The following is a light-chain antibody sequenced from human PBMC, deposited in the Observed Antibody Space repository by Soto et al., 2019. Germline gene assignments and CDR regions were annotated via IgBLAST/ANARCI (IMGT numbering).Light chain of an antibody. CDR3: QQFGSSPGYT. CDR2: AAS. J-gene: IGKJ3*01. V-gene: IGKV3-20*01. Sequence: EIVLTQSPGTLSLSPGERATLSCRASQSISNSYLAWYQQKPGQAPRLLIYAASSRATGIPDRFSGSGSGTDFTLTISRLEPEDFAVYYCQQFGSSPGYTFGPGTKVDIK. CDR1: QSISNSY.